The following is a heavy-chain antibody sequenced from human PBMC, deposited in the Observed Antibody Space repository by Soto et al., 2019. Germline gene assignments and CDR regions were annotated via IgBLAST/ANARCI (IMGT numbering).Heavy chain of an antibody. CDR2: ISSSGSTI. V-gene: IGHV3-11*01. Sequence: QVQLVESGGGLVKPGGSLRLSCAASGFTFSDYYMSWIRQAPGKGLEWGSYISSSGSTIYYADSVKGRFTISRDNAKNSLYLQMNSLRAEDTAVYYCRMAYSSGWRELDYWGQGTLVTVSS. CDR3: RMAYSSGWRELDY. CDR1: GFTFSDYY. J-gene: IGHJ4*02. D-gene: IGHD6-19*01.